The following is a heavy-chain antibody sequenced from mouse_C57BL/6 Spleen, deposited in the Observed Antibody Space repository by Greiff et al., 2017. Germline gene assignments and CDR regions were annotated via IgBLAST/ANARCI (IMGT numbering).Heavy chain of an antibody. J-gene: IGHJ2*01. CDR3: ARGNSFDY. Sequence: QVQLQQSGAELVKPGASVKLSCKASGYTFTSYWMQWVKQRPGQGLEWIGEIDPSDSYTNYNQKFKGKATLTVDTSSSTAYMQLSSLTSEDSAVYYYARGNSFDYWGQGTTLTVSS. CDR1: GYTFTSYW. CDR2: IDPSDSYT. V-gene: IGHV1-50*01.